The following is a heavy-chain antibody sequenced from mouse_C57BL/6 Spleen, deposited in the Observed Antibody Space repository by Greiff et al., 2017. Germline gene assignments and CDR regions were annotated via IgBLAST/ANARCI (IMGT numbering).Heavy chain of an antibody. CDR1: GFTFSSYA. V-gene: IGHV5-9-1*02. Sequence: EVQVVESGEGLVKPGGSLKLSCAASGFTFSSYAMSWVRQTPEKRLEWVAYISSGGDYIYYADTVKGRFTISRDNARNTLYLQMSSLKSEDTAMYYCTRDDYDEAWFAYWGQGTLVTVSA. J-gene: IGHJ3*01. D-gene: IGHD2-4*01. CDR2: ISSGGDYI. CDR3: TRDDYDEAWFAY.